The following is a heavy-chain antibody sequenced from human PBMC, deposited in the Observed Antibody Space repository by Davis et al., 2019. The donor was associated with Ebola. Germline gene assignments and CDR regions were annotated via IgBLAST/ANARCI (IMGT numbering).Heavy chain of an antibody. CDR3: AAATVTTVYFDY. CDR1: GFTFSSYA. Sequence: GSLRLSCAASGFTFSSYAMNWVRQAPGKGLEWVSVISGSGGSTYYADSAKGRFTISRDNSKNTLYLQMNSLRAEDTAVYYCAAATVTTVYFDYWGQGTLVTVSS. D-gene: IGHD4-17*01. CDR2: ISGSGGST. J-gene: IGHJ4*02. V-gene: IGHV3-23*01.